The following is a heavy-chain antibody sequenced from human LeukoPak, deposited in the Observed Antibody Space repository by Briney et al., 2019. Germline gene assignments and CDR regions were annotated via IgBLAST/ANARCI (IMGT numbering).Heavy chain of an antibody. CDR3: ARGWIQLGGLVLDY. D-gene: IGHD5-18*01. CDR2: ISYDGSNK. J-gene: IGHJ4*02. Sequence: GGSLRLSCAASGFTFSSYAMHWVCQAPGKGLEWVAVISYDGSNKYYADSVKGRFTISRDNSKNTLYLQMNSLRAEDTAVYYCARGWIQLGGLVLDYWGQGTLVTVSS. CDR1: GFTFSSYA. V-gene: IGHV3-30*04.